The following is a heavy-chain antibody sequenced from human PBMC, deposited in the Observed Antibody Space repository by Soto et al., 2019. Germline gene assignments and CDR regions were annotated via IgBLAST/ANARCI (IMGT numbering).Heavy chain of an antibody. CDR3: AKYNWNVDAFDI. Sequence: EVQLVESGGGLVQPGGSLRLSCAASGFTVSSNYMSWVRQAPGKGLEWVSVIYSGGSTYYADSVKGRFTISRDNSKNTLYLQMNSMRAEDTAVYYCAKYNWNVDAFDIWGQGTMVTVSS. D-gene: IGHD1-20*01. V-gene: IGHV3-66*01. J-gene: IGHJ3*02. CDR1: GFTVSSNY. CDR2: IYSGGST.